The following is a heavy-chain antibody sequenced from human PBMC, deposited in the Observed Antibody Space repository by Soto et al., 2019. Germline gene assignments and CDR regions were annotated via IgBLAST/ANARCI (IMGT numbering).Heavy chain of an antibody. CDR1: GFSLSTSGVG. J-gene: IGHJ4*02. Sequence: SGPTLVNPTQTLRLTCTFSGFSLSTSGVGVGWIRQPPGKALEWLALIYWGDDKRYSPSLKSRLTITKDTSKNQVVLTMTNMDPVDTATYCCAHLLEPQYYFDYWGQGTLVTVSS. D-gene: IGHD1-1*01. CDR2: IYWGDDK. V-gene: IGHV2-5*02. CDR3: AHLLEPQYYFDY.